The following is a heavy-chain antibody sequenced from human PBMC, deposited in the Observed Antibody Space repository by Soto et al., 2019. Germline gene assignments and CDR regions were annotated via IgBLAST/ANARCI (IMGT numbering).Heavy chain of an antibody. Sequence: SETLSLTCTVSGGSISSGDYYWSWIRQPPGKGLEWIGYLYYSGSTYYSPSLKSRVTISVDTSKNQFSLKLTSMTAADTAVYYCARESSRSYYYYGMDVWGQGTTVTVSS. D-gene: IGHD6-13*01. J-gene: IGHJ6*02. CDR3: ARESSRSYYYYGMDV. CDR2: LYYSGST. V-gene: IGHV4-30-4*01. CDR1: GGSISSGDYY.